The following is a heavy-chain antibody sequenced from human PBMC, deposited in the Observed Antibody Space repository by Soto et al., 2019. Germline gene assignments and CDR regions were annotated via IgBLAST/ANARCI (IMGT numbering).Heavy chain of an antibody. J-gene: IGHJ6*02. V-gene: IGHV3-74*01. CDR2: IKGDESST. CDR1: GFTFSSYW. Sequence: GGSLRLSCAASGFTFSSYWMHWVRQAPGKGLVWVSRIKGDESSTSYADFVEGRFTITTAYLQWRSLKPSDTAIYYCASPEVGRDYYYGLAVWGQGTTVTVSS. D-gene: IGHD3-22*01. CDR3: RDYYYGLAV.